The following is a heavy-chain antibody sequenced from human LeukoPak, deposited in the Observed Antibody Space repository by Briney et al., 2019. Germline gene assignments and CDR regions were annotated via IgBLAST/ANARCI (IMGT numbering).Heavy chain of an antibody. CDR3: ATARSGYPTN. V-gene: IGHV3-23*01. J-gene: IGHJ4*02. D-gene: IGHD5-12*01. Sequence: GGSLRLSCAAYCFTFGIYAMNWVRQAPGKGLQWVSTIGSAGVDTYYADSVKGRFTISRDISKNTLYLQVNSLRAEGTAVYYCATARSGYPTNWGQRTLVTLSS. CDR2: IGSAGVDT. CDR1: CFTFGIYA.